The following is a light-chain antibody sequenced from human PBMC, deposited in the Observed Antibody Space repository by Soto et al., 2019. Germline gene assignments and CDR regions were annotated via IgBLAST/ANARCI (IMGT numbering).Light chain of an antibody. CDR1: QSFSGSY. V-gene: IGKV3-20*01. Sequence: EIVLTQSPGTLSLSPGERATLSCRASQSFSGSYLAWYQQKPGQAPRLLIYATSRRATGIPGRFSGSASETDFTLTISSLEPEDFAVYSGHHYGSAPWTCGQGTKVEIK. CDR3: HHYGSAPWT. CDR2: ATS. J-gene: IGKJ1*01.